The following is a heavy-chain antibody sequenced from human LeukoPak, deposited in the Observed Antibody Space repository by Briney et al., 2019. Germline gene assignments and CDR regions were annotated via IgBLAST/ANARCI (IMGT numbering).Heavy chain of an antibody. Sequence: SETLSLTCTVSGGSISSFYWSWIRQPPGKGLEWIGYIYNSGSTKYNPSLKSRVTISVDTSKNQFSLKLTSVTAADTAVYYCARIRYYGSGSYSDYWGQGTLVTVSS. CDR2: IYNSGST. V-gene: IGHV4-59*01. CDR3: ARIRYYGSGSYSDY. CDR1: GGSISSFY. J-gene: IGHJ4*02. D-gene: IGHD3-10*01.